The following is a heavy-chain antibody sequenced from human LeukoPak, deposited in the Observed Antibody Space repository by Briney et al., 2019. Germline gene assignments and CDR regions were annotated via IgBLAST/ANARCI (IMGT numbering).Heavy chain of an antibody. V-gene: IGHV1-8*01. J-gene: IGHJ4*02. CDR3: ARDSRITIFGVVNDFDY. Sequence: ASAKVSCKASGYTFTSYDINWVRQATGQGLEWMGWMNPNSGNTGYAQKFQGRVTMTRNTSISTAYMELSSLRSEDTAVYYCARDSRITIFGVVNDFDYWGQGTLVTVSS. CDR1: GYTFTSYD. D-gene: IGHD3-3*01. CDR2: MNPNSGNT.